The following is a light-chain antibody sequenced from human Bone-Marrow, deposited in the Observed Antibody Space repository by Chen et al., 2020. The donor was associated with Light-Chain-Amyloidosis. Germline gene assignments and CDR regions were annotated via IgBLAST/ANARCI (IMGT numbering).Light chain of an antibody. CDR2: DES. V-gene: IGLV3-21*02. J-gene: IGLJ2*01. CDR3: QVWDSSSDHLVV. Sequence: SYVLTQPPSVSVAPGQTARITCGGNNIGSKSVHWYQQKPGQAPVLVVYDESDRPSGIPERFSGSNSGNTATLTISRVEAGDEADYYCQVWDSSSDHLVVFGGGTKLTVL. CDR1: NIGSKS.